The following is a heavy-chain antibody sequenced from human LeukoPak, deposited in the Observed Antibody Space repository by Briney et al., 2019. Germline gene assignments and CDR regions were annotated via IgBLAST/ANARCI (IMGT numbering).Heavy chain of an antibody. V-gene: IGHV3-48*03. CDR3: ARDGYSYGMVLDY. J-gene: IGHJ4*02. Sequence: PGGSLRLSCEASGFTFTSFEMNWVRQAPGKGLEWLGYINSCGTTTNYADSLKGSFTITRDNSKNSLFLEMNSLRAEDTAVYYCARDGYSYGMVLDYWGQGTLVTVSS. CDR1: GFTFTSFE. D-gene: IGHD5-18*01. CDR2: INSCGTTT.